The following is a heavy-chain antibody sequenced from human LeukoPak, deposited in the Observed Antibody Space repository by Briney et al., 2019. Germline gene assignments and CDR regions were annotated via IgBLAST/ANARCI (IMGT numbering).Heavy chain of an antibody. D-gene: IGHD6-13*01. Sequence: GGSLRLSCAASGFTFSSYEVNWVRQAPGKGLEWVSYISSSGSTIYYADSVKGRFTISRDNAKNSLYLQMNSLRAEDTAVYYCARVIAAAAYYYGMDVWGKGTTVTVSS. CDR1: GFTFSSYE. CDR3: ARVIAAAAYYYGMDV. V-gene: IGHV3-48*03. J-gene: IGHJ6*04. CDR2: ISSSGSTI.